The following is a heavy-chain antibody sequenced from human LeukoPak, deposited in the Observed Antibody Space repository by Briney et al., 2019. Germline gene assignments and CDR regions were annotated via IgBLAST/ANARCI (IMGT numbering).Heavy chain of an antibody. CDR2: IHTSGST. D-gene: IGHD1-14*01. CDR3: ARGGREDKNQLWFLDF. J-gene: IGHJ2*01. V-gene: IGHV4-4*07. Sequence: SETLSLTCTVSGGSISSNYWSWIRQPAGKGLEWIGRIHTSGSTKYNPSLKSRVTMSVDTSNNQLSLKLSSVTAADTAVYFCARGGREDKNQLWFLDFWGRGTLVTVSS. CDR1: GGSISSNY.